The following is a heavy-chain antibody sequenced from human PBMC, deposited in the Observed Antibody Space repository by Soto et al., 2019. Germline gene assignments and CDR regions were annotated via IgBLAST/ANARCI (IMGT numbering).Heavy chain of an antibody. CDR3: AKDILPDRATYHYGADY. V-gene: IGHV3-30*18. J-gene: IGHJ4*02. D-gene: IGHD5-12*01. CDR2: ITYDGSRK. CDR1: GFTFSNFG. Sequence: QVELVESGGGVVQPGTSLRLSCSASGFTFSNFGMHWVRQAPGKGLEWVSIITYDGSRKHYIDSVKGRFTTSRDNSKNTLYLQMNSLRAEDTAVYYCAKDILPDRATYHYGADYWGQGTLVTVSS.